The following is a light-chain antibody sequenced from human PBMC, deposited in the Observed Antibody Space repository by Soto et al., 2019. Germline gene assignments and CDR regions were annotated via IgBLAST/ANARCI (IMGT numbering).Light chain of an antibody. CDR2: EVS. Sequence: QSALTQPPSASGSPGQSVSIFCTGTGSGVGGYNYVSWYQQHPGKAPKLMIYEVSKRPSGVPDRFSGSKSGNTASLTVSGLQAEDEADYYCSSYAGSNNLVFGGGTKLTVL. CDR3: SSYAGSNNLV. V-gene: IGLV2-8*01. J-gene: IGLJ2*01. CDR1: GSGVGGYNY.